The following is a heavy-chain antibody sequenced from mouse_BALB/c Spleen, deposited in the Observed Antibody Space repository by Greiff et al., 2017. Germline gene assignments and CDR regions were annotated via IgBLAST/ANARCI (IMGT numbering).Heavy chain of an antibody. CDR3: ERRGDYGNYIDY. D-gene: IGHD2-1*01. CDR2: ISYDGSN. CDR1: GYSITSGYY. Sequence: EVKVEESGPGLVKPSQSLSLTCSVTGYSITSGYYWNWIRQFPGNKLEWMGYISYDGSNNYNPSLKNRISITRDTSKNQFFLKLNSVTTEDTATYACERRGDYGNYIDYWGQGTTLTVSS. J-gene: IGHJ2*01. V-gene: IGHV3-6*02.